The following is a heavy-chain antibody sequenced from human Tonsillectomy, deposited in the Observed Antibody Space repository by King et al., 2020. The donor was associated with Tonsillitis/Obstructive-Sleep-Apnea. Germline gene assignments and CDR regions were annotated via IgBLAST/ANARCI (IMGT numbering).Heavy chain of an antibody. CDR3: ARGDLDFWSGYYYFDY. J-gene: IGHJ4*02. D-gene: IGHD3-3*01. CDR1: GGSVSSGSYY. CDR2: INYSGST. Sequence: VQLQESGPGLVKPSETLSLTCTVSGGSVSSGSYYWSWIWQPPGKGLEWIGYINYSGSTNYNPSLKSRVTISVDTSKKQFSLKLSSVTAADTAVYYCARGDLDFWSGYYYFDYWGQGTLVTVSS. V-gene: IGHV4-61*01.